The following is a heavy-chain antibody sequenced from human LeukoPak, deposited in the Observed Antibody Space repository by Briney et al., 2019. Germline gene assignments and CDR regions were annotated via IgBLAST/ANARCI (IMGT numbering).Heavy chain of an antibody. Sequence: PSETLSLTCSVSGGSISSGSYYWSWIRQPAGKGLECIGRIYSTGSTNYNPSLKSRVTISVDTSKNQFSLKLSSVTAADTAVYYCARGPMVRGVIFAFDIWGQGTMVTVSS. CDR2: IYSTGST. V-gene: IGHV4-61*10. CDR1: GGSISSGSYY. CDR3: ARGPMVRGVIFAFDI. D-gene: IGHD3-10*01. J-gene: IGHJ3*02.